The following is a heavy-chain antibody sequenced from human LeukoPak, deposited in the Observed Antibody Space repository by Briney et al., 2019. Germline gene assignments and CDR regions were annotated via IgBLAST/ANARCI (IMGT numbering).Heavy chain of an antibody. J-gene: IGHJ4*02. V-gene: IGHV7-4-1*02. D-gene: IGHD3-10*01. Sequence: GASVKVSCKASGYTFISYAMNWVRQAPGQGLEWMGWINTETGNPTYAQGFTGQFVFSVDTSVNTAYLQISSLRTEDTAAYYCARGGYYGGSGTYGFFDYWGQGSLVTVSS. CDR1: GYTFISYA. CDR2: INTETGNP. CDR3: ARGGYYGGSGTYGFFDY.